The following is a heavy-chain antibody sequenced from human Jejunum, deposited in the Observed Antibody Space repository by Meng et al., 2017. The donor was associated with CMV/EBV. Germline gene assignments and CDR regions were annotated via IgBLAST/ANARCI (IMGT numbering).Heavy chain of an antibody. D-gene: IGHD2/OR15-2a*01. Sequence: SLQISCAASGFTVSNTYMNWVRQAPGKGLEWVSVIYDAGNTYYADSVKGRFTSSRDNSKNTLYLQMNSLRVEDTAVYYCARGAFDWGQGTLVTVSS. J-gene: IGHJ4*02. V-gene: IGHV3-66*02. CDR1: GFTVSNTY. CDR2: IYDAGNT. CDR3: ARGAFD.